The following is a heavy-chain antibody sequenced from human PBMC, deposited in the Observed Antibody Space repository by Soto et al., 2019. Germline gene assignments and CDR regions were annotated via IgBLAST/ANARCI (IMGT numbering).Heavy chain of an antibody. CDR1: GGSFSGYY. D-gene: IGHD3-10*01. J-gene: IGHJ4*02. V-gene: IGHV4-34*01. Sequence: SETLSLTCAVYGGSFSGYYWSWIRQPPGKGLEWIGEINHSGSTNYNPSLKSRVTISVDTSKNQFSLKLSSVTAADTAVYYCARWYYYGSGSYWEARAYYFDYWGQGTLVTVSS. CDR3: ARWYYYGSGSYWEARAYYFDY. CDR2: INHSGST.